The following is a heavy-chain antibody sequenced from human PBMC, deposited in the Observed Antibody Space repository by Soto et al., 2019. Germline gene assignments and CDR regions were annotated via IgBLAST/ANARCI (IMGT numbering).Heavy chain of an antibody. D-gene: IGHD3-10*01. V-gene: IGHV1-18*01. Sequence: SGPELKRPGASVKVSCKASGYTFANYGISWVRQAPGQGLEWMGWSSEYKGNTDYAQKFEGRVTMTSDTSTNTAYMELRSLSSDDTAIYYCARDRSSSDYWGQGTLVIVSS. CDR2: SSEYKGNT. J-gene: IGHJ4*02. CDR3: ARDRSSSDY. CDR1: GYTFANYG.